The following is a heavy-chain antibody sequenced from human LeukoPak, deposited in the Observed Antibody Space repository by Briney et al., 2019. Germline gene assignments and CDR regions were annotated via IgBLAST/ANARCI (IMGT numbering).Heavy chain of an antibody. Sequence: ASVTVSCKASGYTFTGYYMHWVRQAPGQGLEWMGWMNPNSGNTGYAQKFQGRVTMTRNTSISTAYMELSSLRSEDTAVYYCARGAYSSSWYEYYYYYGMDVWGQGTTVTVSS. J-gene: IGHJ6*02. CDR1: GYTFTGYY. V-gene: IGHV1-8*02. CDR3: ARGAYSSSWYEYYYYYGMDV. D-gene: IGHD6-13*01. CDR2: MNPNSGNT.